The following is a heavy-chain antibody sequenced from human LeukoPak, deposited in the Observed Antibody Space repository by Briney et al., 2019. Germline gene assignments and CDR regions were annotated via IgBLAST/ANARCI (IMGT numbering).Heavy chain of an antibody. J-gene: IGHJ4*02. CDR1: GVSFNDYY. CDR2: INHSGYT. V-gene: IGHV4-34*01. CDR3: TRMTTGHDY. D-gene: IGHD4-17*01. Sequence: PSETLSLTCAVSGVSFNDYYWSWVRQTPGRGLEWIGEINHSGYTYDSPSLKSRVTLSIDTSRKQFSLNLRSVTVADTAIYYRTRMTTGHDYWGQGTLVTVSS.